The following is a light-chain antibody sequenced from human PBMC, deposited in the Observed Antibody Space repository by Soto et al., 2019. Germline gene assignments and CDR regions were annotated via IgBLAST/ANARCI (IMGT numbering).Light chain of an antibody. CDR3: QQAASLPIT. CDR1: QGIGSW. CDR2: TVS. J-gene: IGKJ5*01. V-gene: IGKV1-12*01. Sequence: IQMTQSPSSVSASVGDRVSITCLASQGIGSWLAWYQQKPGKAPNLLIYTVSSLQSGVPSRFRGSGSGTDLTLTISNLQPEDFATYYCQQAASLPITFGKRTRLEI.